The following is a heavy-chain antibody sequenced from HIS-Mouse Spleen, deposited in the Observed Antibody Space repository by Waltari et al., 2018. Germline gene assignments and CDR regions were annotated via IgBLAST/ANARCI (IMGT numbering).Heavy chain of an antibody. J-gene: IGHJ2*01. Sequence: QLQLQESGPGLVKPSETLSLTCTVSGGSLRSSRYYWGWIRQPPGKGLEWIGSIYYSWSTYYNPSLKSRVTISVDTSKNQFSLKLSSVTAADTVVYYCAREIPYSSSWYDWYFDLWGRGTLVTVSS. D-gene: IGHD6-13*01. CDR2: IYYSWST. V-gene: IGHV4-39*07. CDR1: GGSLRSSRYY. CDR3: AREIPYSSSWYDWYFDL.